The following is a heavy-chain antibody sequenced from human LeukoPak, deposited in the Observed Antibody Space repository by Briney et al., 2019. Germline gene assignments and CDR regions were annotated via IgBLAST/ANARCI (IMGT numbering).Heavy chain of an antibody. CDR1: GYKFTSYW. V-gene: IGHV5-51*01. CDR3: ARHGVRGLNDAFDI. Sequence: GESLKISCKASGYKFTSYWIAWVRQMPGHGLEWMGSLYPLDFDKTYSPSFQGQVTMSADRSINTAYLQWSSLKASDTAMYYCARHGVRGLNDAFDIWGQGTMVTVSS. J-gene: IGHJ3*02. CDR2: LYPLDFDK. D-gene: IGHD3-10*01.